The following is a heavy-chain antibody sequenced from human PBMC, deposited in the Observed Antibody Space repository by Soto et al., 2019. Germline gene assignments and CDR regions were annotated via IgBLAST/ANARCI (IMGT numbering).Heavy chain of an antibody. CDR3: AKCDGDYRYYYYGMDV. CDR2: ISGSGSST. J-gene: IGHJ6*02. CDR1: GFAFSIYA. D-gene: IGHD4-17*01. V-gene: IGHV3-23*01. Sequence: EVQLLESVGGLVQPGGSLRLSCAASGFAFSIYAMSWVRQAPGKGLEWVASISGSGSSTYSADSVKGRFTISRDNSKIMLYLQMNSLRAEDTAIYYCAKCDGDYRYYYYGMDVWGQGTTVTVSS.